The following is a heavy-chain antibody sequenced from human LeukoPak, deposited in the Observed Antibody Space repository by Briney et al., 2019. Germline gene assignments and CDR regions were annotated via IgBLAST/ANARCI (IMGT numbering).Heavy chain of an antibody. V-gene: IGHV1-46*01. CDR3: ARGSSGWLFDY. CDR2: IDPSGGST. J-gene: IGHJ4*02. Sequence: GASVKVSCKASGYTFTSYYMHWVRQAPGQGLEWMAIIDPSGGSTSYAQKFQGRVTMTRDTSTSTVYMELNSLRSEDTAVYYCARGSSGWLFDYWGQGTLVTVSS. CDR1: GYTFTSYY. D-gene: IGHD6-19*01.